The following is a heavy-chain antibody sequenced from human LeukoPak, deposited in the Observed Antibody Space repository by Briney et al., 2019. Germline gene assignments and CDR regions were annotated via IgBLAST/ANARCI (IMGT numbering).Heavy chain of an antibody. J-gene: IGHJ4*02. D-gene: IGHD3-22*01. Sequence: GGSLRLSCAASGFTFSNAWMSWVRQAPGKGLEWVGRIKSKTDGGTTDYAAPVKGRFTISRDNSKNTLYLQMSSLRAENTAVYYCVKGDITMIVVVPFDYWGQGTLVTVSS. CDR3: VKGDITMIVVVPFDY. CDR2: IKSKTDGGTT. V-gene: IGHV3-15*05. CDR1: GFTFSNAW.